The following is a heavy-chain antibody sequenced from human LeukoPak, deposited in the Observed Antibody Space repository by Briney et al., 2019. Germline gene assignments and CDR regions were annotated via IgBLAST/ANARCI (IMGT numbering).Heavy chain of an antibody. D-gene: IGHD6-19*01. CDR3: ARGNRDSSGFYYYYGMDV. Sequence: GGSLRLSCAASGFTFDDYAMFWVRQAPGKGLEWVSGISWDSKNIGYAASVKGRFTISRDNAKHSLHLQLSSLRAEDTAFYYCARGNRDSSGFYYYYGMDVWGQGTTVTVSS. V-gene: IGHV3-9*01. CDR1: GFTFDDYA. J-gene: IGHJ6*02. CDR2: ISWDSKNI.